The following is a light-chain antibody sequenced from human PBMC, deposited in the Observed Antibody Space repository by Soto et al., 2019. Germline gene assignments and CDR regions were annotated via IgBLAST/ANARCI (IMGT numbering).Light chain of an antibody. J-gene: IGKJ5*01. V-gene: IGKV1-39*01. CDR2: AAS. CDR1: RSISRY. Sequence: DIQMTQSPSSLSASVGDRVNMTCRASRSISRYLSWYQQKPGKAPNLLIYAASSRATGIPDRFSGSGSGTDFTLTISRLEPEDFAVYYCQQYGSSPPITFGQGTRLEI. CDR3: QQYGSSPPIT.